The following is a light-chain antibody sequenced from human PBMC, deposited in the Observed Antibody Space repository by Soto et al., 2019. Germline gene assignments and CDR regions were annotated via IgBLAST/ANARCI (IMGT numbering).Light chain of an antibody. J-gene: IGLJ2*01. CDR3: SSYAGSNVV. CDR1: SSDVGGYNY. V-gene: IGLV2-8*01. CDR2: EVS. Sequence: QSALTQPPSASGSPGQSVTISCTGTSSDVGGYNYVSWYQQHPGKAPKVMIYEVSKRPSGVPDRFSGSKSGYTASLTVSGLQAEDEAHYYCSSYAGSNVVFGGGTKVTVL.